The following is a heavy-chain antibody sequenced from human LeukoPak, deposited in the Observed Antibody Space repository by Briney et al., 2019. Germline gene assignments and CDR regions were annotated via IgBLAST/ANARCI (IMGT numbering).Heavy chain of an antibody. D-gene: IGHD3-16*01. Sequence: ASVKVSCKASGYIFTSQYIHWVRQAPGQGLEWMGIINPSGGSTSYAQKFQGRVTMTRDMSTSTVYMELSSLRSEDTAVYYCARDSTYDSLWDAFDIWGQGTMVTVSS. V-gene: IGHV1-46*01. CDR1: GYIFTSQY. CDR3: ARDSTYDSLWDAFDI. CDR2: INPSGGST. J-gene: IGHJ3*02.